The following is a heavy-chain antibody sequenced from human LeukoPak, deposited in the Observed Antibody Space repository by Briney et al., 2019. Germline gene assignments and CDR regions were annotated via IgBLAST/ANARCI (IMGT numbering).Heavy chain of an antibody. Sequence: GASVKVSCKASGYTFTSYAMHWVRQAPGQRLEWMGWINAGNGNTKYSQKFQGRVTITRDTSASTAYMEPSSLRSEDTAVYYCARDFGYYYGSGSYQPLDYWGQGTLVTVS. J-gene: IGHJ4*02. CDR2: INAGNGNT. V-gene: IGHV1-3*01. CDR1: GYTFTSYA. CDR3: ARDFGYYYGSGSYQPLDY. D-gene: IGHD3-10*01.